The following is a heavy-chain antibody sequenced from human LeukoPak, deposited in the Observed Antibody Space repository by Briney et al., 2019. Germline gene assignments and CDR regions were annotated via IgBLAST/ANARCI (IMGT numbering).Heavy chain of an antibody. CDR1: GLVFSNYG. Sequence: GGSLRLSCQTSGLVFSNYGMHWVRQAPDKGLEWVAYLRYDARNAYYAESVNGRFTISRDNSRNTLYLQMNSLRADDTGVYSCAKDSNSGYVSVGPDYWGLGTLVTASS. D-gene: IGHD5-12*01. CDR3: AKDSNSGYVSVGPDY. J-gene: IGHJ4*02. V-gene: IGHV3-30*02. CDR2: LRYDARNA.